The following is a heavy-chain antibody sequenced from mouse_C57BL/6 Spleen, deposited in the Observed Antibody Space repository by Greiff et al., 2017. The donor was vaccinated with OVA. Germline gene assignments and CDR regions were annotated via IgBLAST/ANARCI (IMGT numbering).Heavy chain of an antibody. Sequence: EVKLMESEGGLVQPGSSMKLSCTASGFTFSDYYMAWVRQVPEKGLEWVANINYDGSSTYYLDSLKSRFIISRDNAKNILYLQMSSLKSEETATYYCARERGLYYDYDAGFAYWGQGTLVTVSA. D-gene: IGHD2-4*01. CDR2: INYDGSST. V-gene: IGHV5-16*01. CDR1: GFTFSDYY. CDR3: ARERGLYYDYDAGFAY. J-gene: IGHJ3*01.